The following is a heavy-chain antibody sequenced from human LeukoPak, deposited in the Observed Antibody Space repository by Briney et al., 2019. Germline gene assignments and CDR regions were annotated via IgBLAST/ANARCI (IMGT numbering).Heavy chain of an antibody. CDR1: GGSISSGDYY. Sequence: SQTLSLTCTVSGGSISSGDYYWSWIRQPPGKGLEWIGYIYYSGSTHYNPSLKSRVTISVDTSKNQFSLKLSSVTAADTAVYYCARGVTVTTSDAFDIWGQGTMVTVSS. D-gene: IGHD4-17*01. CDR2: IYYSGST. J-gene: IGHJ3*02. CDR3: ARGVTVTTSDAFDI. V-gene: IGHV4-30-4*01.